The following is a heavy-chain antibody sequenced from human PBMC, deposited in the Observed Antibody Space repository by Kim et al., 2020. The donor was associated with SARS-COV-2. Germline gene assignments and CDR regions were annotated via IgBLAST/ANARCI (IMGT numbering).Heavy chain of an antibody. D-gene: IGHD6-19*01. J-gene: IGHJ4*02. CDR1: GYSFTNYW. CDR2: IYPGDSNA. Sequence: GESLKISCKGSGYSFTNYWIAWVRQMPGKGLEWMGIIYPGDSNARYSPSFQGQVTMSADKSINTAYLQWKSLQASDTAMYYCARQTGVNQWRYFDYWGQGTLVTVSS. V-gene: IGHV5-51*01. CDR3: ARQTGVNQWRYFDY.